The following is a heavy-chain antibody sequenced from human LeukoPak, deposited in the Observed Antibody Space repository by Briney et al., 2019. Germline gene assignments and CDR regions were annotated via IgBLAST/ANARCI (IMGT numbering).Heavy chain of an antibody. CDR3: ARGPVLL. J-gene: IGHJ4*02. V-gene: IGHV4-59*01. D-gene: IGHD4/OR15-4a*01. CDR2: IYYSGST. Sequence: PSETLSLTCTVSGGSISSYCWSWIRQPPGKGLEWIGYIYYSGSTNYNPSLKSRVTISVDTSKNQFSLKLSSVTAADTAVYYCARGPVLLWGQGTLVTVSS. CDR1: GGSISSYC.